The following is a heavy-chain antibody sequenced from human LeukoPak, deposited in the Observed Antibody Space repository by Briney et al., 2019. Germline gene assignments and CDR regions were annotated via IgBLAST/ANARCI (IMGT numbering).Heavy chain of an antibody. CDR2: ISGSSSYI. Sequence: GGSPRLSCAASGFTLDAYAMHWVRQAPGKGLEWVSSISGSSSYIYYADSVKGRFSISRDNAKNSLYLQMNSLRAEDTAVYYCARDLLGWELHYFDYWGQGTLVTVSS. V-gene: IGHV3-21*01. J-gene: IGHJ4*02. D-gene: IGHD1-26*01. CDR3: ARDLLGWELHYFDY. CDR1: GFTLDAYA.